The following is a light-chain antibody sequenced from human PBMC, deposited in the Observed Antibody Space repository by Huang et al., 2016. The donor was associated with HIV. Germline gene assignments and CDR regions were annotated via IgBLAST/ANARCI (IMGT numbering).Light chain of an antibody. V-gene: IGKV1-NL1*01. CDR1: QGISNS. CDR2: GAS. Sequence: DIQMTQSPSSLSASVGDRVTITCRASQGISNSLAWYQQKPGKALKLLLYGASRLESGVPSRFSGSGSGTEYTLTISSLQPEDFATYYCQQYYSPPQTFGHGTKVEIK. CDR3: QQYYSPPQT. J-gene: IGKJ1*01.